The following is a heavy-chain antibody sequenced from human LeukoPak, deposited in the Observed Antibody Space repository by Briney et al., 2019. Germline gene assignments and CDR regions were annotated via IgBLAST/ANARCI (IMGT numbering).Heavy chain of an antibody. CDR1: GGSISSYY. D-gene: IGHD2-21*01. Sequence: SETLSLTCTVSGGSISSYYWSWIRQPAGKGLEWIGCIYTSGSTNYNPSLKSRVTISVDTSKNQFSLNLSSVTAADTAVYYCARHSSLAHFDFWGQGTLVTVSS. J-gene: IGHJ4*02. CDR2: IYTSGST. V-gene: IGHV4-4*07. CDR3: ARHSSLAHFDF.